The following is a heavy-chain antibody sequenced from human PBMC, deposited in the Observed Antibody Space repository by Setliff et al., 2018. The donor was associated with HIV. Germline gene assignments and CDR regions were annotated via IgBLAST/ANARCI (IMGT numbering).Heavy chain of an antibody. CDR1: GFTFSRYS. J-gene: IGHJ6*02. CDR3: ARLRYYYDSSGYYYGYYGMDV. V-gene: IGHV4-4*09. Sequence: PSETLRLSCAASGFTFSRYSMNWIRQPPGKGLEWIGYIYTSGSTNYNPSLKSRVTISVDTSKNQFSLKLSSVTAADTAVYYCARLRYYYDSSGYYYGYYGMDVWGQGTTVTVSS. CDR2: IYTSGST. D-gene: IGHD3-22*01.